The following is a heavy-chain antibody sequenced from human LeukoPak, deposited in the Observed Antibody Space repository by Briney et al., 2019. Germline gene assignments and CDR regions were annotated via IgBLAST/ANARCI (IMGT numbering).Heavy chain of an antibody. V-gene: IGHV1-24*01. CDR3: ATIGNSGSYYMPSDYYYGMDV. D-gene: IGHD3-10*01. CDR1: GYTLTELS. CDR2: FGPEDGET. J-gene: IGHJ6*02. Sequence: ASVKVSCKVSGYTLTELSMHWVRQAPGKGLEWMGGFGPEDGETIYAQKFQGRVTMTEDTSTDTAYMELSSLRSEDTAVYYCATIGNSGSYYMPSDYYYGMDVWGQGTTVTVSS.